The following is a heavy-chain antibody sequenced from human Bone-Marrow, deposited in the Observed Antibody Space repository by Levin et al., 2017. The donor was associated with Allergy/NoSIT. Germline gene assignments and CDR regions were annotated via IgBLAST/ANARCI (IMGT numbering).Heavy chain of an antibody. J-gene: IGHJ4*02. CDR3: ARGRPTVPTPGTGGNDV. D-gene: IGHD7-27*01. Sequence: ASVKVSCRASGYSFAGYYLHWVRQTPGQGLEWVGYMNPRTGGTSYVQKFQGRVTFTRDTSISTAYLELTRLQFDDTAVFFCARGRPTVPTPGTGGNDVWGPGTLVTVSS. CDR1: GYSFAGYY. V-gene: IGHV1-2*02. CDR2: MNPRTGGT.